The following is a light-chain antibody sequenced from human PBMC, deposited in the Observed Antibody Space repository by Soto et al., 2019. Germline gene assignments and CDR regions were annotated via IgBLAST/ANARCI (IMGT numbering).Light chain of an antibody. Sequence: EIVLTQSPGTLSLSAGERATLSCRASQSVASNRLAWYQQKPGQAPRLLIYAASSRATGIPDRFSGSGSGTDFTLTISRLEPEDFAVYYCQQYGSSPRTFGQGTKGDIK. CDR1: QSVASNR. V-gene: IGKV3-20*01. J-gene: IGKJ1*01. CDR3: QQYGSSPRT. CDR2: AAS.